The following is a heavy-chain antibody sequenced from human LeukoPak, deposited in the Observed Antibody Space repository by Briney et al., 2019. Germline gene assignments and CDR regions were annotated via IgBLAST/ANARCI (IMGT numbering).Heavy chain of an antibody. V-gene: IGHV3-48*01. J-gene: IGHJ6*03. CDR1: GSTFSSYS. CDR3: ARDSYYYMDV. CDR2: ISSSSSTI. Sequence: EGSLRLSCAASGSTFSSYSMNWVRQAPGKGLEWVSYISSSSSTIYYADSVKGRFTISGDNAKNSLYLQMNSLRAEDTAVYYCARDSYYYMDVWGKGTTVTVSS.